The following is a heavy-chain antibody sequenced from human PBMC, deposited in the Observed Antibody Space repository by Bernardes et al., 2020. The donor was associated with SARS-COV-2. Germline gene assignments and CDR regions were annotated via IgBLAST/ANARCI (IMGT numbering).Heavy chain of an antibody. J-gene: IGHJ4*02. V-gene: IGHV3-23*01. CDR1: GFTFSNYA. Sequence: GGSLRLSCAASGFTFSNYAMSWVRQAPGKGLEWVSGISGSGGSTYYPDFVKGRFTISRDNSKNTLYLQMNSLRAEDTAVYYCAKEGGYNYGFQWGQGTLVTVSS. CDR3: AKEGGYNYGFQ. D-gene: IGHD5-18*01. CDR2: ISGSGGST.